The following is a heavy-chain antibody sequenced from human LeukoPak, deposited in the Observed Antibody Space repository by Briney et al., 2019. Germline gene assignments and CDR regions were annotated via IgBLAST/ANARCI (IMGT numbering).Heavy chain of an antibody. J-gene: IGHJ4*02. V-gene: IGHV1-69*06. CDR2: IIPMFGTT. Sequence: SVKVSCKASGGTFSSYIIKWVRQAPGQGLEWMGGIIPMFGTTIYAQKFQGRVTITADKSTSTAYMELSSLRSEDTAVYYCARGYPSTLYKADYVHPYYLDYWGQETLVTVSS. CDR3: ARGYPSTLYKADYVHPYYLDY. CDR1: GGTFSSYI. D-gene: IGHD4-17*01.